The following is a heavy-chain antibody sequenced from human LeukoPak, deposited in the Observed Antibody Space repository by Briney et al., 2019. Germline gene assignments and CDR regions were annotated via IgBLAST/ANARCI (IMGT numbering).Heavy chain of an antibody. D-gene: IGHD4-17*01. CDR3: ARGQGTVTTH. J-gene: IGHJ4*02. V-gene: IGHV4-34*01. Sequence: SETLSLTCAVYGGSFSGYYWSWIRQPLGKGLEWIGEINHSGSANYSPSLSSRVTISLDMSENQFSLKLTSVTAADTAVYYCARGQGTVTTHWGQGTLVTVSS. CDR2: INHSGSA. CDR1: GGSFSGYY.